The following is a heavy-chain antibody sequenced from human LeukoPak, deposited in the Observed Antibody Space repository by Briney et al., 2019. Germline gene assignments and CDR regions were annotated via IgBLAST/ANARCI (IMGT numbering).Heavy chain of an antibody. J-gene: IGHJ3*02. CDR3: ARPGDYLNAFDI. CDR2: MNPNSGNT. D-gene: IGHD4-11*01. Sequence: ASVKVSCKASGYTFTSYDINWVRQATGQGLEWMGWMNPNSGNTGYAQKFQGRVTITRNTSISTAYMELSSLRSEDTAVYYCARPGDYLNAFDIWGQGTMDTVSS. V-gene: IGHV1-8*03. CDR1: GYTFTSYD.